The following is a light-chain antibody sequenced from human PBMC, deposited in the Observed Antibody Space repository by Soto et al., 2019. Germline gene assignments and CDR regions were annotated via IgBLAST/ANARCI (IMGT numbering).Light chain of an antibody. Sequence: IALPQSAATESVSPGEGASLSCRASQSVRSKLAWYGHTPGQAPRLLIYGASARATGIQARFGCSGAGAAFTRIISSLEPEDASVYYCQQYKSLMWTFSQGTKVDNK. CDR2: GAS. CDR1: QSVRSK. CDR3: QQYKSLMWT. J-gene: IGKJ1*01. V-gene: IGKV3-15*01.